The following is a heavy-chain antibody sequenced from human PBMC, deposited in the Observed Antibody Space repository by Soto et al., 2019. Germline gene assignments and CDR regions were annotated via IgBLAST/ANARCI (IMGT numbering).Heavy chain of an antibody. Sequence: PSETLSLTCNVSGGSVSSGNYYWSWIRQPPGKGLEWIGYNYYSGITYYNPSLKSRVTISLDTSKNQFSLKLSSVTAADTAVYYCARGSSIAGLYYGMDVWGQGTTVTVS. D-gene: IGHD6-6*01. CDR3: ARGSSIAGLYYGMDV. V-gene: IGHV4-31*03. J-gene: IGHJ6*02. CDR1: GGSVSSGNYY. CDR2: NYYSGIT.